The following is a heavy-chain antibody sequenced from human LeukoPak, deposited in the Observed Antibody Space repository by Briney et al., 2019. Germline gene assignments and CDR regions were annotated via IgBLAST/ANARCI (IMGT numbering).Heavy chain of an antibody. CDR1: GFTFSSYS. CDR3: ARDQIESAYYYGMDV. D-gene: IGHD2/OR15-2a*01. V-gene: IGHV3-21*01. CDR2: ISSSSSYI. Sequence: GSLRLSCAASGFTFSSYSMNWVRQAPGKGLEWVSSISSSSSYIYYADSVKGRFTISRDNAKNSLYLQMNSLRAEDTAVYYCARDQIESAYYYGMDVWGQGTTVTVSS. J-gene: IGHJ6*02.